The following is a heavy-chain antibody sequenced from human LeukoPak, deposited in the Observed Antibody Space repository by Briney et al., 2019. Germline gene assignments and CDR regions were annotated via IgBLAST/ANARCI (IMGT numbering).Heavy chain of an antibody. V-gene: IGHV4-34*01. Sequence: SETLSLTCAVYGGSFSGYYWSWIRQPPGKGLEWIGEINHSGSTNYNPSLKSRVTITVDTSKNQFSLKLSSVTAADTAVYYCARGRGLSAAAGRLSPWGQGTLVTVSS. CDR2: INHSGST. D-gene: IGHD6-13*01. CDR3: ARGRGLSAAAGRLSP. CDR1: GGSFSGYY. J-gene: IGHJ5*02.